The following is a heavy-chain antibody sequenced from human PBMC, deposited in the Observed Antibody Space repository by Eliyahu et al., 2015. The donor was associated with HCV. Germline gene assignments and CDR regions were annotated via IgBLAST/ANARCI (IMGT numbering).Heavy chain of an antibody. V-gene: IGHV4-61*01. D-gene: IGHD1-26*01. J-gene: IGHJ4*02. CDR1: GGSVSSGSYY. Sequence: QVQLQESGPGLVKPSETLSLTCTVSGGSVSSGSYYWSWIRQPPGKGLEWIGYIYYSGSTNYNPSLKSRVTISVDTSKNQFSLKLSSVTAADTAVYYCARTPSRRWELRVFDYWGQGTLVTVSS. CDR2: IYYSGST. CDR3: ARTPSRRWELRVFDY.